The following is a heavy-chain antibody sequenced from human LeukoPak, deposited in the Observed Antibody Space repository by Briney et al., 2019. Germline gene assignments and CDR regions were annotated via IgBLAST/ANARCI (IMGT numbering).Heavy chain of an antibody. CDR3: ARDKHSSSSFGDY. CDR2: ISGSGSNT. D-gene: IGHD6-6*01. V-gene: IGHV3-23*01. J-gene: IGHJ4*02. CDR1: GFTFSNYA. Sequence: PGGSLRLSCAASGFTFSNYAMSWVRQAPGKGLEWVSAISGSGSNTYYADSVKGRFTISRDNSKNTLYLQMNSLRAEDTAVYYCARDKHSSSSFGDYWGQGTLVTVSS.